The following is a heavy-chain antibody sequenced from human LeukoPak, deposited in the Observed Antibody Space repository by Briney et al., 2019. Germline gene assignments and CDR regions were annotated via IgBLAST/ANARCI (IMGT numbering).Heavy chain of an antibody. CDR2: IIPILGIA. CDR1: GGTFSSYA. CDR3: ARDSHVEMATILSAY. V-gene: IGHV1-69*04. J-gene: IGHJ4*02. Sequence: ASVKVSCKASGGTFSSYAISWVRQAPGQGLEWMGRIIPILGIANYAQKFQGRVTITADKSTSTAYMELSSLRSEDTAVYYCARDSHVEMATILSAYWGQGTLVTVSS. D-gene: IGHD5-24*01.